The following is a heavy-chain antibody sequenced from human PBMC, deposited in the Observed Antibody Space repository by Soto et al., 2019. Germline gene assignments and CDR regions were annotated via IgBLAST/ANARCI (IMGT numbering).Heavy chain of an antibody. CDR3: GRLEGLATISYYFDY. Sequence: PSETLSLTCTVSGGSIYSSSYSWGWIRQPPGKGLEWIGSIYYSGSTYYNPSLESRVTISVDKSKNQFSLKLMSLSAADTAVYYCGRLEGLATISYYFDYWGQGALVTVSS. CDR1: GGSIYSSSYS. D-gene: IGHD3-9*01. CDR2: IYYSGST. J-gene: IGHJ4*02. V-gene: IGHV4-39*01.